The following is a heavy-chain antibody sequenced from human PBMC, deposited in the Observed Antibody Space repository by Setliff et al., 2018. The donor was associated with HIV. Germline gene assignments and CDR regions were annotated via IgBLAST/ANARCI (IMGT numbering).Heavy chain of an antibody. CDR3: ARRAESTTTWFSSWYAYDMDV. V-gene: IGHV4-39*01. D-gene: IGHD2-15*01. CDR1: GVSFSTDMYY. J-gene: IGHJ6*02. CDR2: VYYNGKI. Sequence: SETLSLTCTVSGVSFSTDMYYWGWIRQPPGKGLEWIGSVYYNGKIFYNPSLKSRVTISLDSSKNQLSLRLKSVTAADTGVYFCARRAESTTTWFSSWYAYDMDVWGQGTTVTVSS.